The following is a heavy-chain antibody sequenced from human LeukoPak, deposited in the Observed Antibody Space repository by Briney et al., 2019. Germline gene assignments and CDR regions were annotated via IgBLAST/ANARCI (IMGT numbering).Heavy chain of an antibody. CDR2: ISSSSSYI. CDR1: GFTFSSYS. Sequence: PGGSLRLSCAASGFTFSSYSMNWVRQAPGKGLEWVSSISSSSSYIYYADSVKGRFTISRDNAKNSLYLQMNSLRAEDTAVYYCARDRGYSGYDWLDYWGQGTLVTVSS. J-gene: IGHJ4*02. D-gene: IGHD5-12*01. CDR3: ARDRGYSGYDWLDY. V-gene: IGHV3-21*01.